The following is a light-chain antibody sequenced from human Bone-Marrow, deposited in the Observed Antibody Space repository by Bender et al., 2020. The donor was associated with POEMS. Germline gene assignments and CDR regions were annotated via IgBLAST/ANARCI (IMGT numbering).Light chain of an antibody. CDR3: QSYDNSLGGWV. J-gene: IGLJ3*02. CDR2: EVT. V-gene: IGLV2-23*02. Sequence: QSALTQPASVSGSPGQSIAISCSGTNSDVGFSNRVSWYQQNPDKAHKLIIYEVTQRPSGVSDRFSGSKSGNTASLTISGLQAEDEGDYYCQSYDNSLGGWVFGGGTKLTVL. CDR1: NSDVGFSNR.